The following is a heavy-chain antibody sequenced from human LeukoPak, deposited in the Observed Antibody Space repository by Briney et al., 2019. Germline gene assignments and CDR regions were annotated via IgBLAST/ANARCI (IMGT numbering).Heavy chain of an antibody. CDR3: ARAPLSGYSSGSRGY. CDR2: FYSGGDT. CDR1: GFTVSSNH. J-gene: IGHJ4*02. Sequence: PGGSLRLSCAVSGFTVSSNHMSWVRQAPGKGLEWVSVFYSGGDTHYADSVKGRFTISRDNAKNLLHLQMNSLRAEDTAVYYCARAPLSGYSSGSRGYWGQGTLVTVSS. D-gene: IGHD6-19*01. V-gene: IGHV3-53*01.